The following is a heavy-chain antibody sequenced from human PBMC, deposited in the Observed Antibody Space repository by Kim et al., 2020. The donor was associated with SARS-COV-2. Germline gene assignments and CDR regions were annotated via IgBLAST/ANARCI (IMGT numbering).Heavy chain of an antibody. CDR1: GGSISSSSYY. D-gene: IGHD3-10*01. CDR3: ARHERYGSGPHY. J-gene: IGHJ4*02. V-gene: IGHV4-39*01. CDR2: IYYSGST. Sequence: SETLSLTCTVSGGSISSSSYYWGWIRQPPGKGLEWIGSIYYSGSTYYNPSLKSRVTISVDTSKNQFSLKLSSVTAADTAVYYCARHERYGSGPHYWGQGTLVTVSS.